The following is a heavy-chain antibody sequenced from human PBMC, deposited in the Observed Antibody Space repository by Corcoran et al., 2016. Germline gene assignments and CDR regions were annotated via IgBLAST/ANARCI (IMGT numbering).Heavy chain of an antibody. V-gene: IGHV1-2*02. J-gene: IGHJ6*02. D-gene: IGHD3-10*01. Sequence: QVQLVQSVAEGKKPVASVKVSCKASGYTFTGLYMHWVQLAPAQGLEWKGWINPNSGGTNYAQKFQGRVTMTRDTSISTADMEVSRLRSDDTAVYYCAREDRGYYYGRDVWGQGTTVTVSS. CDR1: GYTFTGLY. CDR3: AREDRGYYYGRDV. CDR2: INPNSGGT.